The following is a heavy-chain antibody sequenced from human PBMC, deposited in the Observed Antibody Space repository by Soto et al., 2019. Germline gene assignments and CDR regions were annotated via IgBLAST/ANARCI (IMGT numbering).Heavy chain of an antibody. J-gene: IGHJ4*02. CDR3: ARGGYSYGYASGPPEAPHDY. CDR2: IYYSGST. Sequence: SETLSLTCTVSGGSISSGGYYWSWIRQHPGKGLEWIGYIYYSGSTYYNPSLKSRVTISVDTSKNQFSLKLSSVTAADTAVYYCARGGYSYGYASGPPEAPHDYWGQGTLVTVSS. CDR1: GGSISSGGYY. D-gene: IGHD5-18*01. V-gene: IGHV4-31*03.